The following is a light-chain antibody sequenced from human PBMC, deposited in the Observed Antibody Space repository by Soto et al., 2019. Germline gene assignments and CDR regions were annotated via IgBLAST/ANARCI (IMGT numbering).Light chain of an antibody. CDR1: TSDVGIYNL. CDR2: EVD. Sequence: QSALTQPASVSGSPGQSITISCSGTTSDVGIYNLVSWYQQHPGKAPKLVIYEVDKRPSGVSNRFSGSRSGNTASLTISGLQSEDEADYYCSSYAGGRWVFGGGTQLTVL. V-gene: IGLV2-23*02. CDR3: SSYAGGRWV. J-gene: IGLJ3*02.